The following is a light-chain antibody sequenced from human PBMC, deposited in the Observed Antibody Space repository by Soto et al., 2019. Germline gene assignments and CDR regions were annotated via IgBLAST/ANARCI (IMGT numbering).Light chain of an antibody. Sequence: MDLTHSPSSLSASILYRVTITCRASQNVNSYLAWYQQKPGKAPNLLIYEASILQRGVPSRFSGSISGTDFTLTISSLQAEDFATYYCQQTSSYPSTFGGGTKVDIK. CDR3: QQTSSYPST. V-gene: IGKV1-9*01. J-gene: IGKJ4*01. CDR1: QNVNSY. CDR2: EAS.